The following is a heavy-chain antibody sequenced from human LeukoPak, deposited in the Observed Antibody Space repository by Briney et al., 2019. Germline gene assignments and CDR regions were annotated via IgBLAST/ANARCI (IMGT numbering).Heavy chain of an antibody. Sequence: GGSLRLSCAASGFSFSNYCMHWARQAPGKGLGWVTRMNSDGSATYYADSVQGRFTISRDNAKNTLYLQMNSLRAEDTAMYFCAKGPNYFDSWGQGTLVTVSS. CDR3: AKGPNYFDS. CDR1: GFSFSNYC. CDR2: MNSDGSAT. V-gene: IGHV3-74*01. J-gene: IGHJ4*02.